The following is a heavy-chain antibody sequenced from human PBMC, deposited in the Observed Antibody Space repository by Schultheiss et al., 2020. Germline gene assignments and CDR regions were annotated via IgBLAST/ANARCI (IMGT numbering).Heavy chain of an antibody. CDR2: ISGSGGST. J-gene: IGHJ6*03. CDR3: ARDVHYYYDSSGYYYGYYYMDV. D-gene: IGHD3-22*01. Sequence: GGSLRLSCAASGFTFSSYAMSWVRHAPGKGLEWVSAISGSGGSTYYADSVKGRFTISRDNSKSALFLQINSLRAEDTAVYYCARDVHYYYDSSGYYYGYYYMDVWGKGTTVTVSS. V-gene: IGHV3-23*01. CDR1: GFTFSSYA.